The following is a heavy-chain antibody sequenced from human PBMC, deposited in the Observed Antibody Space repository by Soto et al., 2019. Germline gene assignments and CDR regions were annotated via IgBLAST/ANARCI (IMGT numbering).Heavy chain of an antibody. J-gene: IGHJ4*02. Sequence: QVQLQESGPGLVKPSQTLSLSCTVSGGSISTGGYYWTWIRQHPGKGLEWIGYIYYSGSTYYNPSLKSRVTISVDTSKNQFSLKLSSVTAADTAVYYCARGLSVTLFDNWGQGTLVTVSS. V-gene: IGHV4-31*03. CDR1: GGSISTGGYY. CDR3: ARGLSVTLFDN. D-gene: IGHD4-17*01. CDR2: IYYSGST.